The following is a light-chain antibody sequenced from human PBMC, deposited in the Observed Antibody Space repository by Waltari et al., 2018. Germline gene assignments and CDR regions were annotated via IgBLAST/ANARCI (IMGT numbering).Light chain of an antibody. J-gene: IGKJ1*01. CDR1: QSIRNW. CDR3: QQYNSFAQT. V-gene: IGKV1-5*03. CDR2: EAS. Sequence: EIQMTQSPSTLSATVGDRVTITCRASQSIRNWLAWYQQKPGKAPKLLIYEASSLESGVPSRFSGSGSGTEFTLTINSLQPEDFATYYCQQYNSFAQTFGQGTKVEIK.